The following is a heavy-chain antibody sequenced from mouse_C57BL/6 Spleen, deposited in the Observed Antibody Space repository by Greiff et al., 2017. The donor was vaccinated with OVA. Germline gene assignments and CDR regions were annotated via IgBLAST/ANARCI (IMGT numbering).Heavy chain of an antibody. CDR1: GYTFTSYW. CDR3: ARRDGTGTGAMDY. V-gene: IGHV1-55*01. J-gene: IGHJ4*01. Sequence: VQLQQPGAELVKPGASVKMSCKASGYTFTSYWITWVKQRPGQGLEWIGDIYPGSGSTNYNEKFKSKATLTVDTSSSTAYMQLSSLTSEDSAVYYCARRDGTGTGAMDYWGQGTSVTVSS. D-gene: IGHD4-1*01. CDR2: IYPGSGST.